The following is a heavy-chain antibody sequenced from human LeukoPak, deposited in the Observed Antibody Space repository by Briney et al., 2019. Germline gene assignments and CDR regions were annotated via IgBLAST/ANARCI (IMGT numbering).Heavy chain of an antibody. V-gene: IGHV4-34*01. CDR3: ARGSLNLRYFDWLRPKY. CDR1: GGSFSGYY. Sequence: SETLSLTCAVYGGSFSGYYWSWIRQPPGKGLERIGEINHSGSTNYNPSLKSRVTISVDTSKNQFSLKLSSVTAADTAVYYCARGSLNLRYFDWLRPKYWGQGTLVTVSS. CDR2: INHSGST. D-gene: IGHD3-9*01. J-gene: IGHJ4*02.